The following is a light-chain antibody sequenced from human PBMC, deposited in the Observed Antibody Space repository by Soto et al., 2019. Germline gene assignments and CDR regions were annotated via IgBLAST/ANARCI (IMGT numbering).Light chain of an antibody. V-gene: IGKV1-27*01. J-gene: IGKJ1*01. CDR1: QGIKNY. Sequence: DIQMTHSPSSLSASVGDRVTITFRASQGIKNYLAWYQQKPGQGPKLLMYAASTLQSGVPSRFSGSGSGTDFTLTISSLQPEDVATYYCQKYNSAPLTFGHGTKVDI. CDR2: AAS. CDR3: QKYNSAPLT.